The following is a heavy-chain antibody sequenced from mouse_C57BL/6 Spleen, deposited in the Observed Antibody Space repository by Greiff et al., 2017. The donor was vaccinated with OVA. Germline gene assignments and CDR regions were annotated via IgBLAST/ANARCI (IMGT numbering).Heavy chain of an antibody. CDR1: GYAFSSSW. V-gene: IGHV1-82*01. D-gene: IGHD1-1*01. CDR3: ARDYYGSSPWFAY. Sequence: QVQLQQSGPELVKPGASVKISCKASGYAFSSSWMNWVKQRPGKGLEWIGRIYPGDGDTNYNGKVKGKATLTEDKSSSTAYMQLRSLTSEDSAVYFCARDYYGSSPWFAYWGQGTLVTVSA. J-gene: IGHJ3*01. CDR2: IYPGDGDT.